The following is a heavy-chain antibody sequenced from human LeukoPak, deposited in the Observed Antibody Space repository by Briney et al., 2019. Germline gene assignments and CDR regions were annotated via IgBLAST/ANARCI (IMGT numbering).Heavy chain of an antibody. CDR1: GFTVSSNY. CDR2: IHSGGST. CDR3: AKAPMGATNGWYFDY. Sequence: PGGSLRLSCAVSGFTVSSNYMGWVRQAPGKGLEWVSVIHSGGSTYYADSVKGRFTISRDNSKNTVYLQMNSLRAEDTALYYCAKAPMGATNGWYFDYWGQGTLVTVSS. V-gene: IGHV3-53*05. J-gene: IGHJ4*02. D-gene: IGHD1-26*01.